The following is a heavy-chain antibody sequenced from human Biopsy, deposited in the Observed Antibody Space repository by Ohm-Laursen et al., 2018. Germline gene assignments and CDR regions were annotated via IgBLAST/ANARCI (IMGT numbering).Heavy chain of an antibody. CDR3: TRATNSTGWPYFYFYGMDI. D-gene: IGHD2/OR15-2a*01. CDR1: GGSISSDW. CDR2: VYYSGTT. J-gene: IGHJ6*02. Sequence: TLSLTCTVSGGSISSDWWSWIRQTPGKGLEWIGYVYYSGTTTYNPSLRSRVTISVETSMNQISLRLQSVTAADTAIYYCTRATNSTGWPYFYFYGMDIWGQGTTVTVSS. V-gene: IGHV4-59*01.